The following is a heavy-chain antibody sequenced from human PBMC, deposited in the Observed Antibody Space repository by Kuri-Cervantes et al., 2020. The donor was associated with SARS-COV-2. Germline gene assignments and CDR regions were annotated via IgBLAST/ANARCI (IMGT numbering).Heavy chain of an antibody. Sequence: GGSLRLSCAASGFTFSSYAMSWVRQAPGKGLEWVSAISGSGGSTYYADSVKGRFTISRDNSKNTVYLQMDRMRAEDTALYYCARDGFDLWGQGILVTVSS. V-gene: IGHV3-23*01. CDR2: ISGSGGST. CDR1: GFTFSSYA. CDR3: ARDGFDL. J-gene: IGHJ4*02.